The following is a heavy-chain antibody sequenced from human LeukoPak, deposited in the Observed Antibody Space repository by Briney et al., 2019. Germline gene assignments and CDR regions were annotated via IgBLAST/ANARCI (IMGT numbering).Heavy chain of an antibody. CDR3: TTDPQGSYYYYYYMDV. CDR2: IKSKTDGGTT. D-gene: IGHD1-26*01. CDR1: GFTFSNAW. Sequence: GGSLRLSCAASGFTFSNAWMSWVRQAPGKGLEWVGRIKSKTDGGTTDYAAPVKGRFTISRDDSKNTLYLQMNSLKTEDTAVYYCTTDPQGSYYYYYYMDVWGKGTTVTISS. V-gene: IGHV3-15*01. J-gene: IGHJ6*03.